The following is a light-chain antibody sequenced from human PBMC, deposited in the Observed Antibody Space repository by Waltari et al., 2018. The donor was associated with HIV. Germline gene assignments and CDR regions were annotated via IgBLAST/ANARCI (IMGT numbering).Light chain of an antibody. CDR3: LLYCGGYCGGGWV. J-gene: IGLJ3*02. V-gene: IGLV7-43*01. Sequence: QTVVTQEPSLTVSPGETVTLTCASSTGAVTSVYYPNWFQQKPGQTPRPLIYRTSNKHSWTPDRFSGSLLGGQAALTLSGVQPEDEAEYYCLLYCGGYCGGGWVFGGGTKLTVL. CDR1: TGAVTSVYY. CDR2: RTS.